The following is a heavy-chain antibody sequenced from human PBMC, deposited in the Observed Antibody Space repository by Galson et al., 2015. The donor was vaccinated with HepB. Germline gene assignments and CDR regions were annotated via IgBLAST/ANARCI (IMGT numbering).Heavy chain of an antibody. J-gene: IGHJ3*02. Sequence: SVKVSCKVSGYTLTELSMHWVRQAPGKGLEWMGGFDPEDGETIYAQKFQGRVTMTEDTSTDTAYMELSSLRSEDTAVYYCATVAETFIRRVKGWDAFDIWGQGTMVTVSS. CDR3: ATVAETFIRRVKGWDAFDI. CDR2: FDPEDGET. V-gene: IGHV1-24*01. D-gene: IGHD3-10*01. CDR1: GYTLTELS.